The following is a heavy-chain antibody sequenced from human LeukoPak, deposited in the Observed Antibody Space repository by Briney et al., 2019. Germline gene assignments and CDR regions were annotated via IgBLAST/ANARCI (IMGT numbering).Heavy chain of an antibody. V-gene: IGHV3-66*01. CDR3: ARDLYTDSSNF. J-gene: IGHJ4*02. CDR2: IYTGGNT. Sequence: GGSLRLSCAASGLIFRSYAMSWVRQAPGKGLEWVSVIYTGGNTNYADSVKGRFTISRDTSKNMVYLQMDSLRAEDTAVYFCARDLYTDSSNFWGQGTLVTVSS. CDR1: GLIFRSYA. D-gene: IGHD2-2*02.